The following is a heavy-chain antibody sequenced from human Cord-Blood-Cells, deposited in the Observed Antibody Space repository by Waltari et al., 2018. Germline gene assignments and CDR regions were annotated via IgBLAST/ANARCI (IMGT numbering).Heavy chain of an antibody. V-gene: IGHV4-34*01. J-gene: IGHJ4*02. Sequence: QVQLQQWGAGLLKPSETLSLTCAAYGGSFSGYYWSWIRQPPGKGLEWIGEINHSGSTNYNPSLKSRVTISVDTSKNQFSLKLSSVTAADTAVYYCARTRGQLGFDYWGQGTLVTVSS. CDR3: ARTRGQLGFDY. CDR1: GGSFSGYY. D-gene: IGHD6-6*01. CDR2: INHSGST.